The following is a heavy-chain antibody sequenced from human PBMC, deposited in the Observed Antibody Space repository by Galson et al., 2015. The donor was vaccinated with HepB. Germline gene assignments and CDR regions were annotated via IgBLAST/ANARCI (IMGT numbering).Heavy chain of an antibody. V-gene: IGHV4-59*12. Sequence: SETLSLTCTVSGGSISSYYWSWIRQPPGKGLEWIGYIYYSGSTNYNPSLKSRVTISVDTSKNQFSLKLSSVTAADTAVYYCARAQQWLVLSAAGYDAFDIWGQGTMVTVSS. D-gene: IGHD6-19*01. J-gene: IGHJ3*02. CDR2: IYYSGST. CDR3: ARAQQWLVLSAAGYDAFDI. CDR1: GGSISSYY.